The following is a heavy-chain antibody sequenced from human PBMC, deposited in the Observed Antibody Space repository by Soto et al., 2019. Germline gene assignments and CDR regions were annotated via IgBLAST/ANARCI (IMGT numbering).Heavy chain of an antibody. CDR2: VHHSGNS. Sequence: QVQLQESGPGLVKPSGTLSLTCAVSGDSIRSDKWWSWVRQPPGKGLEWIGEVHHSGNSNYNPSLKXRXTXSXXKSKNQFSLNLSSVTDADTAVYYCARGERQQQRDYWGQGTLVTVSS. V-gene: IGHV4-4*02. CDR1: GDSIRSDKW. D-gene: IGHD6-25*01. CDR3: ARGERQQQRDY. J-gene: IGHJ4*02.